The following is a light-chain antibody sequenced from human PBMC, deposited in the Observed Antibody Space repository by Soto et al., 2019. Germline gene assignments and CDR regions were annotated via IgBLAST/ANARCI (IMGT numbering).Light chain of an antibody. V-gene: IGKV3-20*01. Sequence: EIVLTQSPGTLSLSPGERATLSCRASQSVSSSYLAWYQQKPGQAPMLLIYGASSRATGIPDRFSGSGSGTDFTLIISRLEPEDFAVYYCQQYGSSPRTFGQGTKVEIK. CDR3: QQYGSSPRT. CDR2: GAS. J-gene: IGKJ1*01. CDR1: QSVSSSY.